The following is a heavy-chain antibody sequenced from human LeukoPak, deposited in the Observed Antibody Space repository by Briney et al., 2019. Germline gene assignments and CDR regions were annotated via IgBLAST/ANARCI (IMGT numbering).Heavy chain of an antibody. J-gene: IGHJ6*03. Sequence: SETLSLTCAVYGGSFSGYYWSWIRQPPGKGLEWIGEINHSGSTNYNPSLKSRVTISADTSKNQFSLKLSSVTAADTAVYYCARGHAATVTTNDYYYMDVWGKGTTVTVSS. V-gene: IGHV4-34*01. CDR2: INHSGST. D-gene: IGHD4-17*01. CDR1: GGSFSGYY. CDR3: ARGHAATVTTNDYYYMDV.